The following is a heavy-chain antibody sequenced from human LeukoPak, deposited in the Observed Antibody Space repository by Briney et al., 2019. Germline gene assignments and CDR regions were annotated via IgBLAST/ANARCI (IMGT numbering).Heavy chain of an antibody. CDR3: AREGTSGYYYYYMDV. V-gene: IGHV3-48*01. D-gene: IGHD1-1*01. J-gene: IGHJ6*03. Sequence: GGSLRLSCVASGFTFSSYSMNWVRQAPGKGLEWVSYISSSSSTIYYADSVKGRFTISRDNAKNSLYLQMNSLRAEDTAVYYCAREGTSGYYYYYMDVWGKGTTVTVSS. CDR1: GFTFSSYS. CDR2: ISSSSSTI.